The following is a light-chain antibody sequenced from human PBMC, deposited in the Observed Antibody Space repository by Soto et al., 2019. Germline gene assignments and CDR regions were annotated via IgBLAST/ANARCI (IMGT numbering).Light chain of an antibody. Sequence: EIVLTQSPATLSLSPGERATLSCRASQTVSRMYLSWFQQKPGQAPRLLIYGASSRATGIPDRFSGSGSGTDFTLTISRLEPEDFAVYYCQQYGSSQTFGQGTKVDIK. J-gene: IGKJ1*01. CDR3: QQYGSSQT. CDR2: GAS. CDR1: QTVSRMY. V-gene: IGKV3-20*01.